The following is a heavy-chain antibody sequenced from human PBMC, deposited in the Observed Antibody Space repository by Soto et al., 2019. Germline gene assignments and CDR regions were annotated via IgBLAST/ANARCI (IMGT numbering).Heavy chain of an antibody. CDR3: ARDQLTDYDFWSGYPTPYYYYYGMDV. CDR2: ISAYNGNT. Sequence: ASVKVSCKASGYTFTSYGISWVRQPPGQGLEWMGWISAYNGNTNYAQKLQGRVTMTTDTSTSTAYMELRSLRSDDTAVYYCARDQLTDYDFWSGYPTPYYYYYGMDVWGQGTTVTVSS. CDR1: GYTFTSYG. V-gene: IGHV1-18*01. J-gene: IGHJ6*02. D-gene: IGHD3-3*01.